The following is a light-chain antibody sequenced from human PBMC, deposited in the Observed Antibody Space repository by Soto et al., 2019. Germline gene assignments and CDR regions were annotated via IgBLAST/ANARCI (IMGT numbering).Light chain of an antibody. Sequence: DIQMTQSPSSLSASVGDRVTITCRASQSISSYLNWYQQKPGKAPKLLIYAASSLQSGVPSRFSGSGSGTDFTLTISSLQPEDFATYYCQQLNIYPFTFGPGTKVDIK. CDR3: QQLNIYPFT. CDR2: AAS. CDR1: QSISSY. V-gene: IGKV1-39*01. J-gene: IGKJ3*01.